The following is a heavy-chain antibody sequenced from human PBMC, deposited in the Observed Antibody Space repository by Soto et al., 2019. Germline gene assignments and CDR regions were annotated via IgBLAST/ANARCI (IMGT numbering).Heavy chain of an antibody. CDR1: GGSFSGYY. J-gene: IGHJ5*02. CDR2: INHSGST. V-gene: IGHV4-34*01. D-gene: IGHD2-2*01. CDR3: ARDGVVPAANWFDP. Sequence: SETLSLTCAVYGGSFSGYYWSWIRQPPGKGLEWIGEINHSGSTNYNPSLKSRVTISVDMSKNQFSLKLSSVTAADTAVYYCARDGVVPAANWFDPWGQGTLVTVSS.